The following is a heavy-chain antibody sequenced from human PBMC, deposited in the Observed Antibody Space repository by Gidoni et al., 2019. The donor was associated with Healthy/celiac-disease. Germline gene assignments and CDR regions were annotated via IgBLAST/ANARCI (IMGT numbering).Heavy chain of an antibody. J-gene: IGHJ4*02. D-gene: IGHD2-21*02. Sequence: QVQLVQSGAEVKKPGASVKVSCKASGYTFTSYGISWVRQAPGQGLEWMGWISADNRNTSYAQTLQGRVTMTTDTSTSTAYMELRSLRSDDTSVYYCARVVVVTEADYWGQGTLVTVSS. CDR2: ISADNRNT. CDR1: GYTFTSYG. CDR3: ARVVVVTEADY. V-gene: IGHV1-18*01.